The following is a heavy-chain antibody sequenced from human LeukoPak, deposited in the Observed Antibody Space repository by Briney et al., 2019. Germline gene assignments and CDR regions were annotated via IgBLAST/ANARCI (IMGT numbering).Heavy chain of an antibody. V-gene: IGHV3-21*01. J-gene: IGHJ4*02. CDR1: GITFSSYS. CDR3: ASPADIPDY. CDR2: ISSSSTYI. Sequence: KAGGSLRLSCAASGITFSSYSMNWVRQAPGKGLEWVSSISSSSTYIYYADSVKGRFTISRDNAKSSLYLQMHSLRAEDTAVYYCASPADIPDYWGQGTLVTVSS. D-gene: IGHD2-2*02.